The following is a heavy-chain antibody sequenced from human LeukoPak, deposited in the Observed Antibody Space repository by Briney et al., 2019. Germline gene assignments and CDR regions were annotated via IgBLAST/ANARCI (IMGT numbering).Heavy chain of an antibody. CDR3: AKDRGSSGYLFGY. V-gene: IGHV3-30*18. CDR1: GFTLTTYG. Sequence: GGSLRLPCAASGFTLTTYGLHWVGQGPGKGREWVAVISYDGSNKYYADSVKGRFTISRDNSKDSLYLKMNSLRAEDTAVCYCAKDRGSSGYLFGYWGQGTLVTVSS. J-gene: IGHJ4*02. CDR2: ISYDGSNK. D-gene: IGHD3-22*01.